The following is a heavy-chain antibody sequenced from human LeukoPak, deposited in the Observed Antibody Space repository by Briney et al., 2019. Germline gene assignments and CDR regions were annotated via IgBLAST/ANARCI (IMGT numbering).Heavy chain of an antibody. CDR1: GFTFDLSW. Sequence: GGSLRLSCAASGFTFDLSWMSWVRQAPGKGLECVASMKPDGSEIYYVDSVRGRFTVSRDSAKNSLYLQMNSLRADDTAVYFCASGNSFDYWGQGTLVTVSS. V-gene: IGHV3-7*01. D-gene: IGHD2-15*01. CDR3: ASGNSFDY. CDR2: MKPDGSEI. J-gene: IGHJ4*02.